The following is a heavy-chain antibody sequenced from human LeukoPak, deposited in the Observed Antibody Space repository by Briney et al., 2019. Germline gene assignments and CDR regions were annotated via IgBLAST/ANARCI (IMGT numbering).Heavy chain of an antibody. J-gene: IGHJ4*02. CDR3: ARLGARQMLEY. V-gene: IGHV3-7*01. Sequence: HPGGSLRLSCAASEFTFSSYWMSWVRQAPGKGLEWVANIKQDGGQIYYLESVKGGFTVSRDNAKNSLYLQMNSLRAEDTAVYYCARLGARQMLEYWGQGTLVTVSS. D-gene: IGHD4-17*01. CDR2: IKQDGGQI. CDR1: EFTFSSYW.